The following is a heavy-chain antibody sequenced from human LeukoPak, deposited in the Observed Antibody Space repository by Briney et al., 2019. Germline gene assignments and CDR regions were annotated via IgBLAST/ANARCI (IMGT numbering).Heavy chain of an antibody. Sequence: SETLSLTCTVSGGSISSGGYYWSWIRQHPGKGLEWIGYIYYSGSTYYNPSLKSRVTISVDTSKNQFSLKLSSVTAADTAVYYCARVAPYYYDISGTLYYFDYSGQGTLVTVFS. J-gene: IGHJ4*02. D-gene: IGHD3-22*01. CDR2: IYYSGST. CDR3: ARVAPYYYDISGTLYYFDY. V-gene: IGHV4-31*03. CDR1: GGSISSGGYY.